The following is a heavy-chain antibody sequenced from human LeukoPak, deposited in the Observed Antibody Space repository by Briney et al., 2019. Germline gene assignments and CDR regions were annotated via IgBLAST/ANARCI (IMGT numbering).Heavy chain of an antibody. CDR3: AKDCDPTYYYGSGSHDY. CDR1: GFTFSSYA. CDR2: ISGSGGST. Sequence: QSGGSLRLSCAASGFTFSSYAMSWVRQAPGKGLEWVSAISGSGGSTYYADSVKGRFTISRDNSKNTLYLQMNSLRAEGTAVYYCAKDCDPTYYYGSGSHDYWGQGTLVTVSS. J-gene: IGHJ4*02. V-gene: IGHV3-23*01. D-gene: IGHD3-10*01.